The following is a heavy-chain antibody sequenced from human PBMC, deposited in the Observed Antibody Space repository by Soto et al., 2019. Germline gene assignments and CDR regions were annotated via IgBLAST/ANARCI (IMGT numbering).Heavy chain of an antibody. CDR2: IKEDGSEK. CDR3: ARVLKSGSYYNFDC. V-gene: IGHV3-7*03. D-gene: IGHD1-26*01. CDR1: GLTFSSYW. Sequence: XGSLRLSCAASGLTFSSYWMSWVRQAPGKGLEWVANIKEDGSEKYYVDSVKGRFTIARDNAKNSLYLQMNSLRAEDTAVYYCARVLKSGSYYNFDCWGQGTLVTVSS. J-gene: IGHJ4*02.